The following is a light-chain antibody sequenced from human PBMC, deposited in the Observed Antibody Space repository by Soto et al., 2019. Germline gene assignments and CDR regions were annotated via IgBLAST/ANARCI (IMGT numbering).Light chain of an antibody. V-gene: IGLV2-14*01. CDR2: EVT. CDR1: ISDIGGYEY. Sequence: QSVLTQPASVSGSPGQSITISCTGTISDIGGYEYVSWYQQHPGKAPRLMIYEVTYRPSGVSNRFSGSKSGSTASLTISGLQAEDEADYYCCSYAGYSTSAVFGGGTKVTVL. J-gene: IGLJ2*01. CDR3: CSYAGYSTSAV.